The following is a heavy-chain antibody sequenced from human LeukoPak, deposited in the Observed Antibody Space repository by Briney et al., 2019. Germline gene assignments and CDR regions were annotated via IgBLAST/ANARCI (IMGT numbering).Heavy chain of an antibody. D-gene: IGHD3-22*01. V-gene: IGHV1-2*02. CDR1: GYTFTGYY. CDR2: INPNSGGT. Sequence: GASVKVSCKASGYTFTGYYMHWVRQAPGQGLEWMGWINPNSGGTNYAQKFQGRVTMTRDTSISTAYMELRSLRSDDTAVYYCARTYYDSSGYYPNWFDPWGQGTLVTVSS. CDR3: ARTYYDSSGYYPNWFDP. J-gene: IGHJ5*02.